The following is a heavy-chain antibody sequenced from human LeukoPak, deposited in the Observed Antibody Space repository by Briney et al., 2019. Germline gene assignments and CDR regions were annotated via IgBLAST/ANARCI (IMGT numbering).Heavy chain of an antibody. CDR2: ISGYSGNT. V-gene: IGHV1-18*01. CDR3: ARDIATVVHQE. CDR1: GYTFTSYG. Sequence: ASVKVSCKASGYTFTSYGISRVRQAPGQGLEWMGWISGYSGNTNYVQKFQGRVNMATDTSTSTVYMELRSLRSDDTAVYYCARDIATVVHQEWGQGTLVTVSS. D-gene: IGHD2-2*01. J-gene: IGHJ4*02.